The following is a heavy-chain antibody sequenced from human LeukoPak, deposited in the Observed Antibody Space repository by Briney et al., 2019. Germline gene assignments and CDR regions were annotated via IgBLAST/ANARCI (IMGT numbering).Heavy chain of an antibody. J-gene: IGHJ6*02. Sequence: GGSLRLSCVASGFTFSSYSMNWVRQAPGKGLEWVSSISSSSSYIYYADSVKGRFTISRDNAKNSLYLQMKSLRAEDTAVYYCARSDSGYGDYYYFYGMDVWGQGTTVTVSS. CDR3: ARSDSGYGDYYYFYGMDV. V-gene: IGHV3-21*01. CDR2: ISSSSSYI. D-gene: IGHD5-12*01. CDR1: GFTFSSYS.